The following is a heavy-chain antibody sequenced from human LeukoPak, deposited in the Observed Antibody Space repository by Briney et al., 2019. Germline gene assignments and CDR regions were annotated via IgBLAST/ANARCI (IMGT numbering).Heavy chain of an antibody. CDR2: ISGSGGST. Sequence: GGSLRLSCAASGFTFSSYAMSWVRQAPGKGLEWVSAISGSGGSTYYADSVKGRFTISRDNSKNTLYLQMNSLRAEDTAVYYCAKAGGLLWFGESPSYYFDYWGQGTLVTVSS. J-gene: IGHJ4*02. CDR3: AKAGGLLWFGESPSYYFDY. CDR1: GFTFSSYA. V-gene: IGHV3-23*01. D-gene: IGHD3-10*01.